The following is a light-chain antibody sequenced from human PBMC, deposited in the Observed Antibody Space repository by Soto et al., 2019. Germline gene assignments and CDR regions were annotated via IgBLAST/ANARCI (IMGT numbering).Light chain of an antibody. CDR3: QQYNSYSWT. CDR1: QGISSW. CDR2: DAS. Sequence: DIQMTQSPSTLSASVGDRVTITCRASQGISSWLAWYQQKPGKAPKLLIYDASSLESGVPSRFSGSGSGTEFTLTISSLQPDDFATYYCQQYNSYSWTFGHGTKVDIK. J-gene: IGKJ1*01. V-gene: IGKV1-5*01.